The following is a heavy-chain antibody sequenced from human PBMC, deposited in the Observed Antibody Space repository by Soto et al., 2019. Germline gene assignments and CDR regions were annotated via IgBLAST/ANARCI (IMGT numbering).Heavy chain of an antibody. V-gene: IGHV1-69*18. CDR1: GDTFSGYQ. J-gene: IGHJ4*02. CDR2: IIPVLGTT. CDR3: ARDGGFGELKY. D-gene: IGHD3-10*01. Sequence: QVQLVQSGAELKKPGSSVTVSCKASGDTFSGYQINWVRQAPGEGLEWMGRIIPVLGTTNDAQRFEGRVTFTADESTNTAYMELSGLLSEDTAVYYCARDGGFGELKYWGPGTLVTVSS.